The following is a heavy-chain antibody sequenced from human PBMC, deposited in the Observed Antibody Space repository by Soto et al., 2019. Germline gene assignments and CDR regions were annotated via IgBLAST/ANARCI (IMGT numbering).Heavy chain of an antibody. V-gene: IGHV1-69*13. CDR2: IIPIFGTA. D-gene: IGHD6-6*01. CDR3: AGGPLYSSSLYYYYYYGMDV. J-gene: IGHJ6*02. Sequence: SVKVSCKASGGTFSSYAISWVRQAPGQGLEWMGGIIPIFGTANYAQKFQGRVTITADESTSTAYMELSSLRSEDTAVYYCAGGPLYSSSLYYYYYYGMDVWGQGITVTVSS. CDR1: GGTFSSYA.